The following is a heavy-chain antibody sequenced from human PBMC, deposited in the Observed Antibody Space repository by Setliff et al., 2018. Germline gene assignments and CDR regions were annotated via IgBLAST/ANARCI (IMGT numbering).Heavy chain of an antibody. CDR3: ARVWISNESNTYFYPKYFDF. Sequence: SETLSLTCTVSGGSISDYYWSWIRQAPGKGLEWIGYIYYGGSTNYNPSLNSRVAISVDTSQNQFSLRVNSVTAADTAVYYCARVWISNESNTYFYPKYFDFWGQGTLVTVSS. D-gene: IGHD3-22*01. V-gene: IGHV4-59*01. J-gene: IGHJ4*02. CDR1: GGSISDYY. CDR2: IYYGGST.